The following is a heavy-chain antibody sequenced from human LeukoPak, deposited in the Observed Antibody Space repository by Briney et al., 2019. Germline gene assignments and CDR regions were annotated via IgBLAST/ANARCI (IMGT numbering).Heavy chain of an antibody. Sequence: SETLSLTRAVSGGSISSYYWSWIRQPPGKGLDWIGYIFYSGSTNYNPSLKSRVTISVDTSKNQFFLNLSSVTTADTAVYYCARGPSYYYGSGTPGFVNAFDIWGQGTMVTVSS. CDR3: ARGPSYYYGSGTPGFVNAFDI. D-gene: IGHD3-10*01. J-gene: IGHJ3*02. V-gene: IGHV4-59*01. CDR1: GGSISSYY. CDR2: IFYSGST.